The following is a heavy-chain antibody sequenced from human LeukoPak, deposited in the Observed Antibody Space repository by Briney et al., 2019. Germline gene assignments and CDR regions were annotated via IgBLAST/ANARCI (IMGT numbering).Heavy chain of an antibody. Sequence: PRGPLRLSCAASGFTFSSYAMRWVRQAPGKGLEWVSSTTDSGSRTYYADSVKGRFTISRDNSKNMLYLQMNSLRAEDTAVYYCAKGGAMADKYYQEWGQGTLVTVSS. D-gene: IGHD6-19*01. CDR3: AKGGAMADKYYQE. CDR2: TTDSGSRT. J-gene: IGHJ1*01. CDR1: GFTFSSYA. V-gene: IGHV3-23*01.